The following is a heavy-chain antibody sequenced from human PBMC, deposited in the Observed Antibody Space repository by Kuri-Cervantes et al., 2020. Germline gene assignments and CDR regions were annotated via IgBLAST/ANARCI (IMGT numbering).Heavy chain of an antibody. V-gene: IGHV1-69*13. CDR2: IIPIFGTA. CDR1: GGTFSSYA. Sequence: SVKVSCKASGGTFSSYAISWVRQAPGQGLEWMRGIIPIFGTANYAQKFQGRVTITADESTSTAYMELRSLRSDDTAVYYCARDPDTAMVNPILDYWGQGTLVTVSS. D-gene: IGHD5-18*01. CDR3: ARDPDTAMVNPILDY. J-gene: IGHJ4*02.